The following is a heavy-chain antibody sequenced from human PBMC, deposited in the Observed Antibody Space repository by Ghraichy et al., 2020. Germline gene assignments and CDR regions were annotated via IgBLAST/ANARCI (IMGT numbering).Heavy chain of an antibody. CDR3: ARAVVRGVTGYYYYGMDV. D-gene: IGHD3-10*01. Sequence: SETLSLTCAVYGGSFSGYYWSWIRQPPGKGLEWIGEINHSGSTNYNPSLKSRVTISVDTSKNQFSLKLSSVTAADTAVYYCARAVVRGVTGYYYYGMDVWGQGTTVTVSS. CDR1: GGSFSGYY. J-gene: IGHJ6*02. CDR2: INHSGST. V-gene: IGHV4-34*01.